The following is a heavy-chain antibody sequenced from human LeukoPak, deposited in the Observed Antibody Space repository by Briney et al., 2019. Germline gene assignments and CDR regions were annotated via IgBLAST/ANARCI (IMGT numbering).Heavy chain of an antibody. V-gene: IGHV3-64*01. Sequence: GGSLRLSCAAAGFTFSSYAMHWVRQAPGKGLEYVSAISSNGGSTYYANSVKGRFTISRDNSKNTLYLQMGSLRGEDTAVYYCARAYDSSWHNFDYWGQGSLVTVSS. J-gene: IGHJ4*02. CDR2: ISSNGGST. CDR1: GFTFSSYA. D-gene: IGHD6-13*01. CDR3: ARAYDSSWHNFDY.